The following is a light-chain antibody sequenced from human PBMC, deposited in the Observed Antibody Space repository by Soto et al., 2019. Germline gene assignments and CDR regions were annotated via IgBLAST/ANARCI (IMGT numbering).Light chain of an antibody. Sequence: QSALTQPRSVSGSPGQSVTISCTGTSSDVGAYIYVSWYQQDPGKAPKLMIYDVSKRPSGVPDRFSGSKSGNTASLTISGLQAEDEADYYCCSYAGSPLIFGGGTQLTVL. CDR1: SSDVGAYIY. J-gene: IGLJ2*01. CDR3: CSYAGSPLI. CDR2: DVS. V-gene: IGLV2-11*01.